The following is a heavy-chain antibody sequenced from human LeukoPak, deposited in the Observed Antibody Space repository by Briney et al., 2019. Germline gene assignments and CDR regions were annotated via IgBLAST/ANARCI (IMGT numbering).Heavy chain of an antibody. J-gene: IGHJ4*02. CDR1: GFTFIRYG. Sequence: SLRLSCAASGFTFIRYGMHWVRQAPGKGLEWVAVIWYDGSNEDYADSVKGRFAISRDNSKNTLYLQMNSLRAEDTAVYYCATNKIGTTDQSFDYWGQGTLVTVSS. CDR2: IWYDGSNE. CDR3: ATNKIGTTDQSFDY. D-gene: IGHD1-1*01. V-gene: IGHV3-33*01.